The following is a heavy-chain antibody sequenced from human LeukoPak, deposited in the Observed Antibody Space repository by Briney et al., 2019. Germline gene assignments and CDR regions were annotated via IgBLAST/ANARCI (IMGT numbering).Heavy chain of an antibody. CDR2: ISSSSYI. CDR1: GFTFSSYS. Sequence: GGSLRLSCAASGFTFSSYSMNWVRQAPGKGLEWVSSISSSSYIYYADSVKGRFTISRDNSKNTLYLQMNSLRAEDTAVYYCAKDIHYYDSRPIGRYFDYWGQGTLVTVSS. V-gene: IGHV3-21*01. CDR3: AKDIHYYDSRPIGRYFDY. J-gene: IGHJ4*02. D-gene: IGHD3-22*01.